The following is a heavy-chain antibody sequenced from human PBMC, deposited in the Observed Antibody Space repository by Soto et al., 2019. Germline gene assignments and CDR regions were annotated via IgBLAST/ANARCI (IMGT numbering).Heavy chain of an antibody. CDR1: GGSISSSSYY. CDR2: IYYSGST. D-gene: IGHD5-18*01. CDR3: ASPNPNSYGYLFNY. V-gene: IGHV4-39*01. J-gene: IGHJ4*02. Sequence: QLQLQESGPGLVKPSETLSLTCTVSGGSISSSSYYWGWIRQPPGKGLEWIGSIYYSGSTYYNPSLKSRVTISVDTSTNQFSLKLSSVTAADTAVYYCASPNPNSYGYLFNYWGQGTLVTVSS.